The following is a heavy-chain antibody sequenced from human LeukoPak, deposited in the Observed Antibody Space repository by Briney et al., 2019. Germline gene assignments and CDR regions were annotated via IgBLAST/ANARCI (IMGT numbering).Heavy chain of an antibody. D-gene: IGHD3-10*01. CDR2: ISYDGSNK. CDR3: AKAAGGVFVDY. V-gene: IGHV3-30*18. J-gene: IGHJ4*02. Sequence: PGGSLRLSCAASGFTFSSYGMHWVRQAPGKGLEWVAVISYDGSNKYYADSVKGRFTISRDNSKNTLYLQMNSLRAEDTAVYYCAKAAGGVFVDYWGQGTLVTVSS. CDR1: GFTFSSYG.